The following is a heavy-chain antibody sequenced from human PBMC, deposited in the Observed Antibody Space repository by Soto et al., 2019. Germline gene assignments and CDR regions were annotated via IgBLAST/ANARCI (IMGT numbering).Heavy chain of an antibody. Sequence: AGGSLRLSCTASGFTFGDYAMSWVRQAPGKGLEWVGFIRSKAYGGTTEYAASVKGRFTISRDDSKSIAYLQMNSLKTEDTAVYYCTRDLPDYDFWSGYLNDYYYGMDVWGQGTTVTVSS. J-gene: IGHJ6*02. CDR1: GFTFGDYA. V-gene: IGHV3-49*04. CDR3: TRDLPDYDFWSGYLNDYYYGMDV. D-gene: IGHD3-3*01. CDR2: IRSKAYGGTT.